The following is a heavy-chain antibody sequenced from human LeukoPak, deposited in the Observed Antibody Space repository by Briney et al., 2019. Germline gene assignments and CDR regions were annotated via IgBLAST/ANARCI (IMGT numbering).Heavy chain of an antibody. CDR2: IDWDDGK. CDR1: GFSLSTSGMC. D-gene: IGHD5-18*01. V-gene: IGHV2-70*17. CDR3: ARIVGYTRFDP. Sequence: SGPALVKPTQTLTLTCTFSGFSLSTSGMCVTWIRQPPGKALEWLARIDWDDGKFYSTSLRTRLTISRDTSKNQVVLTMTNIDPVNTATYYCARIVGYTRFDPWGQGTLVTVSS. J-gene: IGHJ5*02.